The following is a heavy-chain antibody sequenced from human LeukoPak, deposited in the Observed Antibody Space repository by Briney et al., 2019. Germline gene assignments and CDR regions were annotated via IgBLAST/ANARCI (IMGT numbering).Heavy chain of an antibody. D-gene: IGHD4-17*01. Sequence: PSETLSLTCTVSGGSISSSPYYWGWIRQPPGKGLEWIGSIYYSGSTYYNPSLKSRVTISVDTSKNQFSLKLSSVTAADTAVYYCARDGGTTVTTSNYYYMDVWGKGTTVTVSS. CDR3: ARDGGTTVTTSNYYYMDV. CDR1: GGSISSSPYY. V-gene: IGHV4-39*07. J-gene: IGHJ6*03. CDR2: IYYSGST.